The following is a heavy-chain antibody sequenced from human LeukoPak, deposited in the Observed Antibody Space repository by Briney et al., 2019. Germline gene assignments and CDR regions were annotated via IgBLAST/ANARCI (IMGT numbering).Heavy chain of an antibody. CDR3: ARDLYYYGSGSYSPTDYYYYGMDV. CDR1: GGSISSYY. Sequence: PSETLSLTCTVSGGSISSYYWSWIRQPPGKGLEWIGYIYYSGSTNYNPSLKSRVTISVDTSKNQFSLKLSSVTAADTAVYYCARDLYYYGSGSYSPTDYYYYGMDVWGQGTTVTVSS. D-gene: IGHD3-10*01. J-gene: IGHJ6*02. CDR2: IYYSGST. V-gene: IGHV4-59*01.